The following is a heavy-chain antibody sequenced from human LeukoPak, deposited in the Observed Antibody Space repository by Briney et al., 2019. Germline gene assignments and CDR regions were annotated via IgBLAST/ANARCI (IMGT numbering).Heavy chain of an antibody. CDR3: ARVLFGEYYFDY. CDR1: GGSISDYY. V-gene: IGHV4-59*01. CDR2: IYYSGST. Sequence: SETLSLTCTVSGGSISDYYWSWIRQPPGKGLEWIGYIYYSGSTNYNPSLKSRVTISIDTSKSQFSLKLSSVTAADTAVYYRARVLFGEYYFDYWGQGTLVTVSS. D-gene: IGHD3-10*01. J-gene: IGHJ4*02.